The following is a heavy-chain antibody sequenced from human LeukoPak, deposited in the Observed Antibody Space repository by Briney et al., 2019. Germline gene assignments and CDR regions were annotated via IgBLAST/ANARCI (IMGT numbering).Heavy chain of an antibody. D-gene: IGHD2-15*01. CDR2: FDPEDGET. J-gene: IGHJ5*02. CDR1: GYTFTGYY. Sequence: ASVKVSCKASGYTFTGYYMHWVRQAPGQGLEWMGGFDPEDGETIYAQKFQGRVTMTEDTSTDTAYMELSSLRSEDTAVYYCATANAHCSGGSCYFSGWFDPWGQGTLVTVSS. V-gene: IGHV1-24*01. CDR3: ATANAHCSGGSCYFSGWFDP.